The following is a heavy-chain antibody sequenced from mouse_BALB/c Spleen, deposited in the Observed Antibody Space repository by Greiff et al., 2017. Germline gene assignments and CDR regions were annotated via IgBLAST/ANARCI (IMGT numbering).Heavy chain of an antibody. V-gene: IGHV4-1*02. Sequence: EVQVVESGGGLVQPGGSLKLSCAASGFDFSRYWMSWVRQAPGKGLEWIGEINPDSSTINYTPSLKDKFIISRDNAKNTLYLQMSKVRSEDTALYYCARDGNYVEDAMDYWGQGTSVTVSS. J-gene: IGHJ4*01. D-gene: IGHD2-1*01. CDR3: ARDGNYVEDAMDY. CDR1: GFDFSRYW. CDR2: INPDSSTI.